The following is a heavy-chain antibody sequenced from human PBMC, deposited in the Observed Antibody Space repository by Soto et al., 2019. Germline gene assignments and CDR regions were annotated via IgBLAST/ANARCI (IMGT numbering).Heavy chain of an antibody. CDR3: VRLYSSRWYGDY. J-gene: IGHJ4*02. CDR2: IYYSGST. D-gene: IGHD6-13*01. V-gene: IGHV4-39*01. Sequence: QLQLQESGPGLVKPSETLSLTCTVSGGSISSSSYYWGWIRQPPGKGLEWIGSIYYSGSTYYNPSLKSRVTISVDTSKNQFSLKLSSVTAADTAVYYCVRLYSSRWYGDYWGQGTLVTVSS. CDR1: GGSISSSSYY.